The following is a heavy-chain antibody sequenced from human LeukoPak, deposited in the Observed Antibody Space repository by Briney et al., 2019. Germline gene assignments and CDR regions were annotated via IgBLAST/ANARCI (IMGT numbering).Heavy chain of an antibody. CDR1: GFTFSSYG. Sequence: GGSLRLSCAASGFTFSSYGMNWVRQAPGKGLEWVSSISSSSSYIYYADSVKGRFTISRDNAKNSLYLQMNSLRAEDTAVYYCARDFLGYCSSTSCYSASWGQGTLVTVSS. D-gene: IGHD2-2*02. J-gene: IGHJ4*02. CDR2: ISSSSSYI. CDR3: ARDFLGYCSSTSCYSAS. V-gene: IGHV3-21*01.